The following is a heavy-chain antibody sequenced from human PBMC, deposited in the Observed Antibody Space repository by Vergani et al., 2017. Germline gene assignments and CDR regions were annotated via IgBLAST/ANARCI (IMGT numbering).Heavy chain of an antibody. D-gene: IGHD2-2*01. CDR1: GFTFSSYA. CDR3: ARGSHPGLKETRKRYWSSTSCYEDYYYYGMDV. Sequence: QVQLVESGGGVVQPGRSLRLSCAASGFTFSSYAMHWVRQAPGKGLEWVAVISYDGSNKYYADSVKGRFTISRDNSKNTLYLQMNSLRAEDTAVYYCARGSHPGLKETRKRYWSSTSCYEDYYYYGMDVWGQGTTVTVSS. J-gene: IGHJ6*02. CDR2: ISYDGSNK. V-gene: IGHV3-30*04.